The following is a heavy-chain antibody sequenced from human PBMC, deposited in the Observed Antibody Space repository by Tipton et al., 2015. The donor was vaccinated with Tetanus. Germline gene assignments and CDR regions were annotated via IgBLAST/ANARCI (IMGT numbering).Heavy chain of an antibody. D-gene: IGHD5/OR15-5a*01. CDR3: ARVYDPFTGYPLDC. CDR2: ISFGGDII. CDR1: GFTFRDYY. V-gene: IGHV3-11*01. Sequence: SLRLSCAASGFTFRDYYMTWVRQAPEKGLEWLSYISFGGDIIHYAYSVKGRFTISRDNARNSLYLQMNSLRAEDTAVYFCARVYDPFTGYPLDCWGQGALVTVSS. J-gene: IGHJ4*02.